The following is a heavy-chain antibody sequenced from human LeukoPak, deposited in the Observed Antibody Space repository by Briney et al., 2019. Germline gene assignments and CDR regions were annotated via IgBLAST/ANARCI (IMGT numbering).Heavy chain of an antibody. J-gene: IGHJ4*02. CDR2: FDPEDGET. CDR3: ALLSRYCSGGSCYSDY. CDR1: GYTFTGYY. D-gene: IGHD2-15*01. V-gene: IGHV1-24*01. Sequence: ASVKVSCKASGYTFTGYYMHWVRQAPGKGLEWMGGFDPEDGETIYAQKFQGRVTMTEDTSTDTAYMELSSLRSEDTAVYYCALLSRYCSGGSCYSDYWGQGTLVTVSS.